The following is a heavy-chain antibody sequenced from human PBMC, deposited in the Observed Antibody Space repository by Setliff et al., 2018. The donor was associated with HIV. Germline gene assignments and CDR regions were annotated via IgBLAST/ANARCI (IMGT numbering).Heavy chain of an antibody. CDR3: ARGRTQWPNYNYFDP. CDR1: GGSISSHY. D-gene: IGHD6-19*01. CDR2: IYYSGST. Sequence: ASETLSLTCTVSGGSISSHYWSWIRQPPGKGLEWIGYIYYSGSTNYNPSLKSRVTISVDTSKNQFSLKLSSVTAADTAVYYCARGRTQWPNYNYFDPWGLGTLVTVSS. J-gene: IGHJ5*02. V-gene: IGHV4-59*11.